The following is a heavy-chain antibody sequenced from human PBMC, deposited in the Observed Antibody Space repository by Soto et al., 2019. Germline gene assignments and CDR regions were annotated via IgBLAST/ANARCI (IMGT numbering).Heavy chain of an antibody. CDR2: IYATGTT. D-gene: IGHD1-1*01. J-gene: IGHJ5*02. V-gene: IGHV4-4*07. Sequence: SETLSLTCTVSGASISGFYWSWIRKSAGKGLEWIGRIYATGTTDYNPSLKSRVMMSVDTSKKQFSLKLRPVTAADTAVYYRVRDGTKTLRDWLDPWGQGISVTVSS. CDR1: GASISGFY. CDR3: VRDGTKTLRDWLDP.